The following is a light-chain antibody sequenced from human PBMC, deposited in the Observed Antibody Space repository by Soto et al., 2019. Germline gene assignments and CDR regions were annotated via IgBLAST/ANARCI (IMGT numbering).Light chain of an antibody. V-gene: IGKV3-11*01. CDR3: HQRQSWPRT. CDR2: QTS. CDR1: QYINTR. Sequence: EIVLTQSPATLSSFPGDRVTLSCRASQYINTRLAWYQHRPGQAPRLLIYQTSIRAAGIPARFSASRSGTDFTLTISDVQPEDFALYYCHQRQSWPRTFGQGTKVE. J-gene: IGKJ1*01.